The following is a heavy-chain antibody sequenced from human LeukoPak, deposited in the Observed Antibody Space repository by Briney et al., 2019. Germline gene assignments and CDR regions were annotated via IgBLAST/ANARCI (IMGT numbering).Heavy chain of an antibody. CDR3: ARRQGTTLSFDY. D-gene: IGHD1-1*01. V-gene: IGHV1-18*01. Sequence: ASVKASCKASGYTFTGYGFSWVRQAPGQGLEWMGWINAYNGNTNYAQKLQGRVTMTTDTSTSTAFMELRSLRFDDTAVYYCARRQGTTLSFDYWGQGTLVTVSS. J-gene: IGHJ4*02. CDR2: INAYNGNT. CDR1: GYTFTGYG.